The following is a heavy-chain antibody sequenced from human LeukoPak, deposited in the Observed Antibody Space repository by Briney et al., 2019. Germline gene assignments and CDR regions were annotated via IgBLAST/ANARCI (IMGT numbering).Heavy chain of an antibody. CDR3: ARDHEGYDYVWGSYRPPSYYGMDV. CDR1: GGTFSSYA. CDR2: IIPIFGTA. Sequence: SVKVSCKASGGTFSSYAISWVRQAPGQGLEWMGGIIPIFGTANYAQKFQGRVTITADESTSTAYMELSSLRSEDTAVYYCARDHEGYDYVWGSYRPPSYYGMDVWGQGTAVTVSS. J-gene: IGHJ6*02. V-gene: IGHV1-69*13. D-gene: IGHD3-16*02.